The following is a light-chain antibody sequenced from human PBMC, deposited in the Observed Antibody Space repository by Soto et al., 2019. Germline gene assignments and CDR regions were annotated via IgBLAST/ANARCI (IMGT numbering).Light chain of an antibody. CDR2: AAS. CDR1: QGIRND. Sequence: AIPMTQSPSSLSASVGDRVTITCRASQGIRNDLGWYQQKPGKAPKLLIYAASSLQSGVPSSFSGSGSGTDFTLTISSLQPEDFATYYCLQDYNYPRTFGQGTKLEIK. J-gene: IGKJ2*02. V-gene: IGKV1-6*01. CDR3: LQDYNYPRT.